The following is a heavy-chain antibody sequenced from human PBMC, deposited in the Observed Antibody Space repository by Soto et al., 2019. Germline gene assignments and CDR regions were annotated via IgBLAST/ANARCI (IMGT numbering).Heavy chain of an antibody. Sequence: SETLSLTCTVSGGSISSSNYYWGWIRQPPGKGLEWIGSIYYAGNSYYSPSLKSRVTISVDTSKNQFSLKLSSLTAADTAVYHCGRGYYSGGWFDPWGQGTLVTVSS. CDR3: GRGYYSGGWFDP. CDR2: IYYAGNS. V-gene: IGHV4-39*01. CDR1: GGSISSSNYY. D-gene: IGHD3-22*01. J-gene: IGHJ5*02.